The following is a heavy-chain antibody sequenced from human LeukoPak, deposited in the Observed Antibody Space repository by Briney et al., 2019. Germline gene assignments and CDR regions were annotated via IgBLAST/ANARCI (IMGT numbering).Heavy chain of an antibody. D-gene: IGHD2-2*03. CDR3: ASGSYYFDY. CDR2: IYTSGST. CDR1: GGSISSGSYY. Sequence: PSETPSLTCTVSGGSISSGSYYWSWIRQPAGKGLEWIGRIYTSGSTNYNPSLKSRVTISVDTSKNQFSLKLSSVTAADTAVYYCASGSYYFDYWGQGTLVTVSS. V-gene: IGHV4-61*02. J-gene: IGHJ4*02.